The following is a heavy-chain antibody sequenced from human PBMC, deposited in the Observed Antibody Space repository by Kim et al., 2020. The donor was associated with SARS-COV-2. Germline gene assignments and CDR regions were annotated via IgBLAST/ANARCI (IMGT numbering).Heavy chain of an antibody. V-gene: IGHV3-30*10. J-gene: IGHJ4*02. Sequence: SVKGRFTISRDNYKNTLYLQMNSLRVEDTASYYCAREDVGGISGGTAPDYWGRGTLVTVSS. CDR3: AREDVGGISGGTAPDY. D-gene: IGHD1-20*01.